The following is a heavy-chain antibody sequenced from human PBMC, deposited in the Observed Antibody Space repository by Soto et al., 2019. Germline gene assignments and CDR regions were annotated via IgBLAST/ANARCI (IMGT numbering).Heavy chain of an antibody. D-gene: IGHD3-10*01. CDR2: INHSGST. Sequence: QVQLQQWGAGLLKPSETLSLTCAVYGGSFSGYYWNWIRQPPGKGLEWIGEINHSGSTNYNPSLKQRVTISVDPSKNQSSLMLSAVTAADTAVYYCARGYGRNFAFWGQGTLVTVSS. CDR3: ARGYGRNFAF. CDR1: GGSFSGYY. V-gene: IGHV4-34*01. J-gene: IGHJ4*02.